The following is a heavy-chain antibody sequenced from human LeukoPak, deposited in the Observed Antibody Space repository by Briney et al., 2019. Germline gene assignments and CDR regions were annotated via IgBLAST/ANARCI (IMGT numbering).Heavy chain of an antibody. CDR1: GGSISSSSYY. J-gene: IGHJ6*02. CDR3: ARVSRSTYYYYYGMDV. V-gene: IGHV4-39*01. CDR2: IYYSGST. D-gene: IGHD6-6*01. Sequence: SETLSLTCTVSGGSISSSSYYWGWIRQPPGKGLEWIGSIYYSGSTYYNPSLKSRVTISVDTSKNQFSLKLSSVAAADTAVYYCARVSRSTYYYYYGMDVWGQGTTVTVSS.